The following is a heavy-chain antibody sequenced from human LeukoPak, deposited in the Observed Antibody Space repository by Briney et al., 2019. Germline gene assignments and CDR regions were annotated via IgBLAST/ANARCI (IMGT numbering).Heavy chain of an antibody. D-gene: IGHD1-7*01. J-gene: IGHJ5*02. V-gene: IGHV1-8*03. CDR1: GYTFTSYD. Sequence: ASVKVSCKASGYTFTSYDINWVRQAAGQGREWMGYMDPDSGVTAYAQKFQGRVTITRNTSISTAYMEVTSLRSDDTAVYYCARGGGTDLWGQGTLVTVSS. CDR2: MDPDSGVT. CDR3: ARGGGTDL.